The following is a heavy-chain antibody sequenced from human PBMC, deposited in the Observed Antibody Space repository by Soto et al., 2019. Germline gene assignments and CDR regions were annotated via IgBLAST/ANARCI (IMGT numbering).Heavy chain of an antibody. V-gene: IGHV4-59*08. D-gene: IGHD2-2*01. J-gene: IGHJ6*03. CDR2: IYYSGST. Sequence: SETLSLTCTVSGSSISSYYWSWIRQPPGKGLEWIGYIYYSGSTNYNPSLKSRVTISVDTSKNQFSLKLSSVTAADTAVYYCARLRYCSSTSCPFRSNYYYYYMDVWGKGTTVTVSS. CDR1: GSSISSYY. CDR3: ARLRYCSSTSCPFRSNYYYYYMDV.